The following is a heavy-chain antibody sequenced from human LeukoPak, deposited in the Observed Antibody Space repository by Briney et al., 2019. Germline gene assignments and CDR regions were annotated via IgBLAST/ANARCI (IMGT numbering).Heavy chain of an antibody. CDR1: GFTFSSYA. CDR3: AKDLLRYFDWLLTVRASDI. D-gene: IGHD3-9*01. V-gene: IGHV3-23*01. Sequence: PGGSLRLSCAASGFTFSSYAMSWVRQAPGKGLEWVSAISGSGGSTYYADSVKGRFTISRDNSKNTLYLQMNSLRAEDTAVYYCAKDLLRYFDWLLTVRASDIWGQGTMVTVSS. J-gene: IGHJ3*02. CDR2: ISGSGGST.